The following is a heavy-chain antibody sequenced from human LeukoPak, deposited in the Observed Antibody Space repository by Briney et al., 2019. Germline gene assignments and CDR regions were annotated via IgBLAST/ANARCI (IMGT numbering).Heavy chain of an antibody. CDR2: IYYSGST. J-gene: IGHJ6*03. D-gene: IGHD2-2*01. Sequence: SQTLSLTCAVSGGSISSGGYSWSWIRQPPGKGLEWIGYIYYSGSTNYNPSLKSRVTISVDTSKNQFSLKLSSVTAADTAVYYCARTYCSSTSCFRGYYYYMDVWGKGTTVTISS. CDR3: ARTYCSSTSCFRGYYYYMDV. V-gene: IGHV4-30-4*07. CDR1: GGSISSGGYS.